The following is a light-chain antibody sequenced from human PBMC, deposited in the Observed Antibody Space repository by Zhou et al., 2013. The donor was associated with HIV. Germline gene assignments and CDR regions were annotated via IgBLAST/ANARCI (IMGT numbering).Light chain of an antibody. J-gene: IGKJ1*01. CDR2: DAS. Sequence: EIVLTQSPATLSLSPGERATLSCTASQSVRSYLAWYQQKPGQAPRLLIFDASNRATGIPARFSGSGSGTDFTLTISRLEPEDFAVYSCQQYASSPRTFGQGTKVE. CDR1: QSVRSY. CDR3: QQYASSPRT. V-gene: IGKV3-20*01.